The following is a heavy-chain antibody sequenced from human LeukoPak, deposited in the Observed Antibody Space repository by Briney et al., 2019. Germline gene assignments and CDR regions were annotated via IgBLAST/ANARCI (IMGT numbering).Heavy chain of an antibody. D-gene: IGHD4-23*01. V-gene: IGHV3-9*01. CDR2: ISWNSGSI. J-gene: IGHJ6*03. CDR1: GFTFDDYA. Sequence: PGGSRTLSCAASGFTFDDYAMHWVRQAPGKGLEWDSGISWNSGSIGYADSVKGRFTISRDNAKDSLYLQMNSLRAEDTALYYCAKGFPFTVVNYYYMDVWGKGTTVTVSS. CDR3: AKGFPFTVVNYYYMDV.